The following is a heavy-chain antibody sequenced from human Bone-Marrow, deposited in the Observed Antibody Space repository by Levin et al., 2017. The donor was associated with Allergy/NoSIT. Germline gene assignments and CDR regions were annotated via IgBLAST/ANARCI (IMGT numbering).Heavy chain of an antibody. J-gene: IGHJ4*02. V-gene: IGHV3-30*18. CDR2: ILYDGSYK. Sequence: LSLTCAASGFTFSSYGMHWVRQAPGKGLEWVALILYDGSYKYYADSVKGRFTISRDNSKNTLYLQMNSLRTEDTAVYYCAKDSEDTSGLFYFDSWGQGTLVTVSS. D-gene: IGHD6-19*01. CDR3: AKDSEDTSGLFYFDS. CDR1: GFTFSSYG.